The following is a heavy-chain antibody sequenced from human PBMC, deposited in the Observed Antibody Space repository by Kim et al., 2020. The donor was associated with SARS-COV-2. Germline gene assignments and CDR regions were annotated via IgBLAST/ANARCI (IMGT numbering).Heavy chain of an antibody. CDR3: ARDNIVVVPFPFFSYNWVDP. CDR2: INPRGGST. D-gene: IGHD2-2*01. CDR1: GYTFSTYY. Sequence: ASVKVSCKASGYTFSTYYIHWVRQAPGQGLEWMAIINPRGGSTTYAQKFQGRVTMTRDTSTSTVYMELSSLRSEDTAVYYCARDNIVVVPFPFFSYNWVDPWGQGTRVTVSS. V-gene: IGHV1-46*01. J-gene: IGHJ5*02.